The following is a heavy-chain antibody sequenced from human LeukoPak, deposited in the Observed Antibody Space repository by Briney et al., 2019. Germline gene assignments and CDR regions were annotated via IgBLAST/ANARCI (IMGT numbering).Heavy chain of an antibody. Sequence: GGSLRLSCVTSGFTFSSYWMSWVRQAPGKGLEWVANIKQDGSEKYYVDSVKGRFTISRDNAKNSLYLQMNSLRAEDTAVYYCAGDCSSTSCYYYGMDVWAKGPRSPSP. D-gene: IGHD2-2*01. J-gene: IGHJ6*02. V-gene: IGHV3-7*01. CDR1: GFTFSSYW. CDR3: AGDCSSTSCYYYGMDV. CDR2: IKQDGSEK.